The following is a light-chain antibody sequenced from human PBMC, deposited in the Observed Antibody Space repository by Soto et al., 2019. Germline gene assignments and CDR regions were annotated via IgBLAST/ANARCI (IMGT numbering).Light chain of an antibody. J-gene: IGKJ5*01. CDR3: QQRSNWLT. V-gene: IGKV3-11*01. Sequence: EIVLTQSPATLSLSPGERDPLSCRASQSVSSYLAWYQQKPGQAPRLLIYDASNRATGIPARFSGSGSGTDFTLTISSLEPEDFAVYYCQQRSNWLTFGGGTRLEIK. CDR2: DAS. CDR1: QSVSSY.